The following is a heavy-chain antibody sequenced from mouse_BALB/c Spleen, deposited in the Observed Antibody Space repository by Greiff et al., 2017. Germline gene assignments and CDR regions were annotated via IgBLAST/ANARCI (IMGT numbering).Heavy chain of an antibody. V-gene: IGHV1S81*02. Sequence: VQLQQPGAELVKPGASVKLSCKASGYTFTSYYMYWVKQRPGQGLEWIGGINPSNGGTNFNEKFKSKATLTVDKSSSTAYMQLSSLTSEDSAVYYCTRWLPLYAMDYWGQGTSVTVSS. CDR3: TRWLPLYAMDY. CDR2: INPSNGGT. J-gene: IGHJ4*01. CDR1: GYTFTSYY. D-gene: IGHD2-2*01.